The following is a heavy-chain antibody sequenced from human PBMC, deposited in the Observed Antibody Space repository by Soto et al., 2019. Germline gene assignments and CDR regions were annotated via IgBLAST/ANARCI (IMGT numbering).Heavy chain of an antibody. Sequence: PGGSLRLSCAASGFTFSRYTIHWVRQAPGKGLEWVAVISYDGSNKYYADSVKGRFTISRDNSKNTLYLQMNSLRVEDTAVYYCARKYDSSGDYRDYWGQGTLVTVSS. D-gene: IGHD3-22*01. J-gene: IGHJ4*02. CDR3: ARKYDSSGDYRDY. CDR2: ISYDGSNK. V-gene: IGHV3-30-3*01. CDR1: GFTFSRYT.